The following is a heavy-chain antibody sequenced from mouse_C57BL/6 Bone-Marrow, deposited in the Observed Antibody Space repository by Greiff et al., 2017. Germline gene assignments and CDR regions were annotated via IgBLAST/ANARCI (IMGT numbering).Heavy chain of an antibody. D-gene: IGHD1-1*01. J-gene: IGHJ4*01. CDR1: GYAFSSYW. CDR3: ARCPSTVVATEAMDY. CDR2: IYPGDGDT. V-gene: IGHV1-80*01. Sequence: QVHVMQSGAELVKPGASVKISCKASGYAFSSYWMNWVKQRPGKGLEWIGQIYPGDGDTNYNGKFKGKATLTADKSSSTAYMQLSSLTSEDSAVYFCARCPSTVVATEAMDYWGQGTSVTVSS.